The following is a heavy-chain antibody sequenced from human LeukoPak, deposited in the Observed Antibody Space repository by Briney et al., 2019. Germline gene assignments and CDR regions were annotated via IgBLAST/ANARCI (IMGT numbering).Heavy chain of an antibody. V-gene: IGHV4-31*03. D-gene: IGHD1-14*01. J-gene: IGHJ5*02. CDR1: GGSISSGGYY. CDR2: IYYSGST. Sequence: SETLSLTCTVSGGSISSGGYYWSWIRQHPGKGLEWIGYIYYSGSTYYNPSLKSRVTISVDTSKNQFSLKRSSVTAADTAVYYCARGDRGRYDLWGQGTLVTVSS. CDR3: ARGDRGRYDL.